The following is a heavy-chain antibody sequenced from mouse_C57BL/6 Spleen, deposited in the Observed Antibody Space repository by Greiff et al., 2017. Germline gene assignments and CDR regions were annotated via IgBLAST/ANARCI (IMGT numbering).Heavy chain of an antibody. CDR2: IWTGGGT. J-gene: IGHJ4*01. CDR3: ARSYYDYDGYAMDY. V-gene: IGHV2-9-1*01. D-gene: IGHD2-4*01. CDR1: GFSLTSYA. Sequence: QVQLVESGPGLVAPSQSLSITCTVSGFSLTSYAISWVRQPPGKGLEWLGVIWTGGGTNYNSALKSRLSISKDNSKSQVFLKMNSLQTDDTARYYCARSYYDYDGYAMDYWGQGTSVTVSS.